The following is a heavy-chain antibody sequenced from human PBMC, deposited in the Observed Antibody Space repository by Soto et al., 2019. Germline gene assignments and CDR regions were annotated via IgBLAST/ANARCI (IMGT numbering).Heavy chain of an antibody. J-gene: IGHJ6*02. D-gene: IGHD3-9*01. CDR2: ISSSSSYI. CDR1: GFTFSSYS. Sequence: GGSLRLSCAASGFTFSSYSMNWVRQAPGKGLEWVSSISSSSSYIYYADSVKGRFTISRDNAKNSLYLQMNSLRAEDTAVYYCARDIPDILTGYPFGYYGMDVWGQGTTVTVSS. V-gene: IGHV3-21*01. CDR3: ARDIPDILTGYPFGYYGMDV.